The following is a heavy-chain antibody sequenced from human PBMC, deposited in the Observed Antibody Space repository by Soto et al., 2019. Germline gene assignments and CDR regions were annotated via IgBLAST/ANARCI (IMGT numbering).Heavy chain of an antibody. CDR1: GFSLSTSGVG. D-gene: IGHD6-19*01. Sequence: QITLKESGPTLVRPTQTLTLTCTFSGFSLSTSGVGVGWIRQPPGKAPEWLALIYWDDDKRYSPSLKSRLTITKDTSKNQVVLTMTNMDPVDTGTYYCVNRRDQWLVFDYWGQGTLVTVSS. V-gene: IGHV2-5*02. J-gene: IGHJ4*02. CDR3: VNRRDQWLVFDY. CDR2: IYWDDDK.